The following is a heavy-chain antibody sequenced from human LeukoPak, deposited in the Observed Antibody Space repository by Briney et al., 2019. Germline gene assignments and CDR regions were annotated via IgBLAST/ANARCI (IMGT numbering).Heavy chain of an antibody. CDR2: FNPIFGTA. J-gene: IGHJ4*02. CDR3: ARELRRGGKQLGDYFDY. Sequence: SVKVSCKASGGTFSSYAISWVRQAPGQGLEWMGGFNPIFGTANYAQKFQGRVTTTADESTSTAYMELSSLRSEDTAVFFCARELRRGGKQLGDYFDYWGQGTLVTVSS. V-gene: IGHV1-69*13. D-gene: IGHD1-1*01. CDR1: GGTFSSYA.